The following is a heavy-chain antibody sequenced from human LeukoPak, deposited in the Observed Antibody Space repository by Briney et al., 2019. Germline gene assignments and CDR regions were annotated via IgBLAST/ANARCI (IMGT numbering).Heavy chain of an antibody. CDR3: ARGRSAVAGNY. CDR2: IIPILGIA. D-gene: IGHD6-19*01. J-gene: IGHJ4*02. CDR1: GGTFSSYA. V-gene: IGHV1-69*04. Sequence: SVKVSCKASGGTFSSYAISWVRQAPGQGLEWMGRIIPILGIANYAQKFRGRVTITADKSTSTAYMELSSLRSEDTAVYCCARGRSAVAGNYWGQGTLVTVSS.